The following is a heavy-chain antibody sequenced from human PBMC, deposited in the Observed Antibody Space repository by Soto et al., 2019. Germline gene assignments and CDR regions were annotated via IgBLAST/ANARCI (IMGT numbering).Heavy chain of an antibody. V-gene: IGHV4-4*07. J-gene: IGHJ5*02. Sequence: SETLSLTCNVSGASTTIYYWIWIRQSAGKGLEWIGRIYTTGNVNYNPSLRSRVTMSRDSSKNQLSLKLTSVTAADTAVYYCVRDRLNWFDPWGQGVLVTVSS. CDR2: IYTTGNV. CDR3: VRDRLNWFDP. CDR1: GASTTIYY.